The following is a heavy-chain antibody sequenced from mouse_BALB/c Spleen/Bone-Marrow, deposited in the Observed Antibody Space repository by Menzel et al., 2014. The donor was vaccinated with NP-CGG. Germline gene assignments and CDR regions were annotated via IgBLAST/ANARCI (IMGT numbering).Heavy chain of an antibody. J-gene: IGHJ2*01. Sequence: EVQLQESGGGLVQPGGSRKLSCAASGFTFSSFAMHWVRQAPEKGLEWVAYISSGSSTIYYADTVMGRFTISRDNPKNTPFLQMTSLRSEDTAMYYCARSGSSSGYFDYWGQGTTLTVSS. V-gene: IGHV5-17*02. CDR2: ISSGSSTI. D-gene: IGHD1-1*01. CDR3: ARSGSSSGYFDY. CDR1: GFTFSSFA.